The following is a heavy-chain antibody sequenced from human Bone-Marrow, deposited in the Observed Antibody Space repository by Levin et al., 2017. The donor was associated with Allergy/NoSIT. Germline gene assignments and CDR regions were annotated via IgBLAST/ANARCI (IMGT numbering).Heavy chain of an antibody. D-gene: IGHD1-26*01. CDR3: AKEGLQSGPGPSVGNYLDY. J-gene: IGHJ4*02. CDR2: ISDVAYST. Sequence: GESLKISCTASGFTFSDYAISWVRQAPGKGLEWVSSISDVAYSTYYADSGSFYADSVKGRFTISRDTSKNTVYLHMNSLRADDTAIYYCAKEGLQSGPGPSVGNYLDYWGQGTLVTVSS. CDR1: GFTFSDYA. V-gene: IGHV3-23*01.